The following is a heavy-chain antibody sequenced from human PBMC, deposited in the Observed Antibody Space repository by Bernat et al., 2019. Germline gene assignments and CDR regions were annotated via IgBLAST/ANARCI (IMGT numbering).Heavy chain of an antibody. Sequence: QVQLVQSGAEVKKPGSSVKVSCKASGGTFSSYAISWVRQAPGQGLEWIGGIIPIFGTANYAQKFQGRVTITADESTSTAYMELSSLRSEDTAVYYCARGVATMVRGVTLYYYYGMDVWGQGTTVTVSS. J-gene: IGHJ6*02. CDR3: ARGVATMVRGVTLYYYYGMDV. CDR1: GGTFSSYA. CDR2: IIPIFGTA. V-gene: IGHV1-69*01. D-gene: IGHD3-10*01.